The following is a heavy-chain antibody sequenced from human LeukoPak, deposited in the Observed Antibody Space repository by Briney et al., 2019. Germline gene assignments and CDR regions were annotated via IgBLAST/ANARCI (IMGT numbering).Heavy chain of an antibody. CDR2: IDSGRNI. V-gene: IGHV4-39*01. J-gene: IGHJ5*02. CDR3: ARTKYYFDSSDYFFFDP. CDR1: YESISSSSHY. Sequence: SETLSLTCTVSYESISSSSHYWGWIRRPPGKGLEWIGSIDSGRNIHSNPSLDSRDTISADTSKNQFSLKLSSVTAADTAVYYCARTKYYFDSSDYFFFDPWGQGILVTVSS. D-gene: IGHD3-22*01.